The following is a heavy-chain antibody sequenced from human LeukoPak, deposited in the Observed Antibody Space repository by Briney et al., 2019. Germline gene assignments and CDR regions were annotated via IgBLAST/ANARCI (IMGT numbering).Heavy chain of an antibody. CDR1: GLTLSDYH. CDR2: ISDNGRTK. Sequence: PGGSLRLSCAASGLTLSDYHMSWIRQAPGKGLEWVSHISDNGRTKYYANSVQGRFTVSRDNAKNSLYLQMNSLRADDTAVYFCARGGGLDVWGQGATVTVSS. CDR3: ARGGGLDV. V-gene: IGHV3-11*01. J-gene: IGHJ6*02. D-gene: IGHD3-16*01.